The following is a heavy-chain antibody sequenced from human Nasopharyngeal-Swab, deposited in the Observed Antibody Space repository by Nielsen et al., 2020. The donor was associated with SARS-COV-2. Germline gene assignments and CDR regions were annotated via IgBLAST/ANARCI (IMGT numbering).Heavy chain of an antibody. V-gene: IGHV3-7*01. CDR1: GFTFSNSW. D-gene: IGHD2-15*01. CDR3: VNGGSLDF. J-gene: IGHJ4*02. CDR2: IKQDGSEN. Sequence: GESLKISCAASGFTFSNSWMSWVRQAPGKGLEWVANIKQDGSENYYVDSVKGRFTISRENAKNSLYLQMNSLRAEDTGVYYCVNGGSLDFWGQGTLVTVSP.